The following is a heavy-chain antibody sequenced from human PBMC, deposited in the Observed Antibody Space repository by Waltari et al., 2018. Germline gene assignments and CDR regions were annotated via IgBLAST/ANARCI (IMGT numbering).Heavy chain of an antibody. CDR3: AKDTGEYYYYGMDV. D-gene: IGHD3-10*01. J-gene: IGHJ6*02. Sequence: EVQLVESGGVVVQPGGSLRLSCAASGFTFDDYTMHWVRQAPGKGLEWVSRIGWDGGSTYYADSVKGRFTISRDNSKNSLYLQMNSLRTEDTALYYCAKDTGEYYYYGMDVWGQGTTVTVSS. CDR1: GFTFDDYT. CDR2: IGWDGGST. V-gene: IGHV3-43*01.